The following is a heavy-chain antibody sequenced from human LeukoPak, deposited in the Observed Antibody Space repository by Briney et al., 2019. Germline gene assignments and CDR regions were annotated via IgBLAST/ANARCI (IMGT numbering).Heavy chain of an antibody. Sequence: PSETLSLTCTVSGGSISSYYWSWIRQPAGKGLEWIGRVYTSGSTNYDTSFRSRVTMSVDTYNNQFSLKLNSVTAADTAVYYCAGRHYWGRGTLVTV. J-gene: IGHJ4*02. D-gene: IGHD1-26*01. CDR1: GGSISSYY. CDR2: VYTSGST. CDR3: AGRHY. V-gene: IGHV4-4*07.